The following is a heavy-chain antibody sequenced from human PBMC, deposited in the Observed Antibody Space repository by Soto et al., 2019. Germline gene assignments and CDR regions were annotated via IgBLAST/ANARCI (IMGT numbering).Heavy chain of an antibody. J-gene: IGHJ4*02. D-gene: IGHD6-6*01. CDR3: AKRNGYSSSSDSRAVQY. CDR1: GFTFSSYA. CDR2: ISGDGGTR. V-gene: IGHV3-23*01. Sequence: GGSLRLSCAASGFTFSSYAMSWVRQAPGMGLEWVSVISGDGGTRDYADAVKGRFTISRDNSGNTLYLRMNSLRADDTAVYYCAKRNGYSSSSDSRAVQYWGQGTLVTVSS.